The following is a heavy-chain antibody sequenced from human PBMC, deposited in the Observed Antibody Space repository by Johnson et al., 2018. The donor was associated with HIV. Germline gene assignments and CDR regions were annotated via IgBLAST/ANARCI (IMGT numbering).Heavy chain of an antibody. V-gene: IGHV3-30*04. J-gene: IGHJ3*02. CDR2: ISYDGSNK. CDR1: GFTFSSYA. Sequence: QVQLVESGGGVVQPGRSLRLSCAASGFTFSSYAMHWVRQAPGKGLEWVAVISYDGSNKYYADSVTGRFIIPRDNSKNTLYLQMNSLRAEDTAVYYCASAEIAAAATGHDAFDIWGQGTMVTVSS. CDR3: ASAEIAAAATGHDAFDI. D-gene: IGHD6-13*01.